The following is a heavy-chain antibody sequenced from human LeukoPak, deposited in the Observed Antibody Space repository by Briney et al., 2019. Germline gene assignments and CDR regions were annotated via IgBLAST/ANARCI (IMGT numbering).Heavy chain of an antibody. J-gene: IGHJ4*02. Sequence: ASVKVSCKVSGYTLTELSMHWVRQAPGKGLEWMGGFDPEDGETIYAQKFQGRVTMTEDTSTDTAYMELSSLRSEDTAVYYCARDTSVGATRNFDYWGQGTLVTVSS. CDR2: FDPEDGET. CDR1: GYTLTELS. CDR3: ARDTSVGATRNFDY. D-gene: IGHD1-26*01. V-gene: IGHV1-24*01.